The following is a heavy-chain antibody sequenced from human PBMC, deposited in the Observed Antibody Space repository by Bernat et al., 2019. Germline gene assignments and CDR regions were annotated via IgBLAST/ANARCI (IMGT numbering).Heavy chain of an antibody. V-gene: IGHV4-39*02. D-gene: IGHD2-15*01. CDR2: IYYSGST. CDR1: GGSMSSSSFY. Sequence: QLQLQESGPGLVKPSETLSLTCTVSGGSMSSSSFYWGWIRQPPGKGLEWIGNIYYSGSTSYNPSLKSRVTISVDTSKNQFSLKLSFVTAADTAVYYCARDRLLVDYWGQGTLVTVSS. J-gene: IGHJ4*02. CDR3: ARDRLLVDY.